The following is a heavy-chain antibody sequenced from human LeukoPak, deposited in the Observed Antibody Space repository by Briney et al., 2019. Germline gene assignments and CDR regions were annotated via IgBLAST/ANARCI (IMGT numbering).Heavy chain of an antibody. CDR1: GYTFTSYA. J-gene: IGHJ5*02. CDR2: INAGSGNT. D-gene: IGHD6-19*01. CDR3: ARCAPPDSSGWYFVGWFDP. V-gene: IGHV1-3*01. Sequence: GASVKVSCKASGYTFTSYAMHWVRQAPGQRLEWMGWINAGSGNTKYSQKFQGRVTITRDTSASTAYMELSSLRSEDTAVYYCARCAPPDSSGWYFVGWFDPWGQGTLVTVSS.